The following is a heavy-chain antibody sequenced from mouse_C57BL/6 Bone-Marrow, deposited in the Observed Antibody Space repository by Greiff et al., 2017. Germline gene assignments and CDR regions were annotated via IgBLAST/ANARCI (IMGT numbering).Heavy chain of an antibody. CDR1: GYTFTSYG. J-gene: IGHJ3*01. V-gene: IGHV1-81*01. CDR2: IYPRSGNT. D-gene: IGHD4-1*01. CDR3: ANLTGTTWFAY. Sequence: QVQLQQSGAELARPGASVKLSCKASGYTFTSYGISWVKQRTGQGLEWIGEIYPRSGNTYYNEKFKGKATLTADKSSSTAYMELRSLKSEDYAVYFCANLTGTTWFAYWCQGTLVTVSA.